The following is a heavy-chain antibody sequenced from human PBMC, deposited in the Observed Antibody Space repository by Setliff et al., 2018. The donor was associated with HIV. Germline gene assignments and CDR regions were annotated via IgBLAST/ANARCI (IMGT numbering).Heavy chain of an antibody. CDR1: GYTFTSYD. D-gene: IGHD2-15*01. J-gene: IGHJ2*01. Sequence: ASVKVSCKASGYTFTSYDINWVRQATGQGLEWMGWMNPNSGNTGYAQKFQGRVTMTRDTSTSKVYMELSSLRSEDTAVYYCARDTGPGYCSGGSCYREERPYWYFDLWGRGTLFTVSS. CDR2: MNPNSGNT. CDR3: ARDTGPGYCSGGSCYREERPYWYFDL. V-gene: IGHV1-8*02.